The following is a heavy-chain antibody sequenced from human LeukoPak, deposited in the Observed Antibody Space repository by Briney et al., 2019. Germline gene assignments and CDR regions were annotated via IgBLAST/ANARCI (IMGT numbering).Heavy chain of an antibody. J-gene: IGHJ4*02. CDR3: ASREVGAPFDY. CDR1: GGSXSSSNW. V-gene: IGHV4-4*02. D-gene: IGHD1-26*01. CDR2: IYHSGST. Sequence: TLSLTCAVSGGSXSSSNWWSWVRPPPGKGVEWIGEIYHSGSTNYNPSLKRRVNISGDKSKNQFCLKVSSVTAADTAVYYCASREVGAPFDYWGQGTLVTVSS.